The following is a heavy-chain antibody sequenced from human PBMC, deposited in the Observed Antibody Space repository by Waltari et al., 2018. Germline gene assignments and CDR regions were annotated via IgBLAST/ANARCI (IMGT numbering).Heavy chain of an antibody. J-gene: IGHJ4*02. V-gene: IGHV3-53*01. CDR3: ASIAARAVCDY. Sequence: EVQLVESGGGLIQPGGSLRLSCAASGFTVSRNYMSWGRQAPGKGLGWVSVVYSGSSTDYSDAVKGRFDISRDNSKNTLYLQMNSLRAGDTAVYYCASIAARAVCDYWGQGTLVTVSS. CDR2: VYSGSST. D-gene: IGHD6-6*01. CDR1: GFTVSRNY.